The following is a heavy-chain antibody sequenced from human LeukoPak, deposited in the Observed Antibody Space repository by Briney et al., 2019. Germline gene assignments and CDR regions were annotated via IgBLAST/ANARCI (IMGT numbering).Heavy chain of an antibody. CDR1: GYTFTSYG. Sequence: GASVKVSCKASGYTFTSYGISWVRQAPGQGLEWMGWISAYNGNTNYAQKLQGRVTMTTDTSTSTAYMELRSLRSDDTAVYYCARDQGHEWELPQDYWGQGTLVTVSS. J-gene: IGHJ4*02. CDR3: ARDQGHEWELPQDY. CDR2: ISAYNGNT. D-gene: IGHD1-26*01. V-gene: IGHV1-18*01.